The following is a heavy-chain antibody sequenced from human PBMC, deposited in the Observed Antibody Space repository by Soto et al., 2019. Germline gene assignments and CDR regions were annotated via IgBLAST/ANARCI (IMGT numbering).Heavy chain of an antibody. D-gene: IGHD3-10*01. Sequence: GGSLRLSCAASGFTFSSYSMNWVRQAPGKGLEWVSYISSSSSTIYYADSVKGRFTISRDNAKNSLYLQMNSLRDEDTAVYYCARSIYGPAYYYYGMDVWGQGTTVTVSS. CDR1: GFTFSSYS. CDR3: ARSIYGPAYYYYGMDV. CDR2: ISSSSSTI. J-gene: IGHJ6*02. V-gene: IGHV3-48*02.